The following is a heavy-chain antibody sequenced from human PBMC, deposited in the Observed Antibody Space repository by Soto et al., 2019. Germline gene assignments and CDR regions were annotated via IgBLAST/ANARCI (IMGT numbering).Heavy chain of an antibody. J-gene: IGHJ6*03. V-gene: IGHV1-8*01. CDR2: MNPNSGNT. CDR1: GYTFTSYD. Sequence: GASVKVSCKASGYTFTSYDINWVRQATGQGLEWMGWMNPNSGNTGYAQKFQGRVTMTRNTSISTAYMELSSLRSEDTAVYYCARALMEIIAARPRNYYYMDVWGKGTTVTVSS. CDR3: ARALMEIIAARPRNYYYMDV. D-gene: IGHD6-6*01.